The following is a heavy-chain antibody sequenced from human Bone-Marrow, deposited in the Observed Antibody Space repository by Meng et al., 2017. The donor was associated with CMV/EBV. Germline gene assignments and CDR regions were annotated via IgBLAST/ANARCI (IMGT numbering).Heavy chain of an antibody. CDR1: W. CDR2: IKSTTDGGTT. Sequence: WMSWVRQAPGKGLEWVGRIKSTTDGGTTDYGAPVKGRFTISRDDSKNTLFLQMNSLKIEDTAVYYCATDYLDYDFLWGAYRPVNPFDYWGQGTLVTVSS. V-gene: IGHV3-15*01. CDR3: ATDYLDYDFLWGAYRPVNPFDY. D-gene: IGHD3-16*02. J-gene: IGHJ4*02.